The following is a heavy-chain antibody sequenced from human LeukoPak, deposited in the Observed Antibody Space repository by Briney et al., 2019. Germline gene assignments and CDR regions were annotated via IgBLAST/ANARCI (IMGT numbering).Heavy chain of an antibody. V-gene: IGHV1-69*13. CDR2: IIPIFGTA. CDR3: ASGTYYYDSSGYWYPNDY. D-gene: IGHD3-22*01. J-gene: IGHJ4*02. Sequence: ASVKVSCKVSGHTLTELSMHWVRQAPGQGLEWMGGIIPIFGTANYAQQFQGRVTITADESTSTAYMELSSLRSEDTAVYYCASGTYYYDSSGYWYPNDYWGQGTLVTVSS. CDR1: GHTLTELS.